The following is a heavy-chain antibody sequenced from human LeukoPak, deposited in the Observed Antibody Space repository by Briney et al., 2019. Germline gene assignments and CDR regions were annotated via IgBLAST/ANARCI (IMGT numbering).Heavy chain of an antibody. J-gene: IGHJ4*02. Sequence: SETLSLTCIVSGYSITSGYYWGWIRQPPGKGLEWIGSIYYSGSTYYNPSLKSRVTISVDTSKNQFSLKLSSVTAADTAVYYCARHRLRLGELSFFDYWGQGTLVTVSS. CDR2: IYYSGST. V-gene: IGHV4-38-2*02. CDR1: GYSITSGYY. CDR3: ARHRLRLGELSFFDY. D-gene: IGHD3-16*02.